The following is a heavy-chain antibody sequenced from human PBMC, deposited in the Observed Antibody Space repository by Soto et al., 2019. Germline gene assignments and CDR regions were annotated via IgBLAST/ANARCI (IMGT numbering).Heavy chain of an antibody. CDR1: GGSVSSGSYY. CDR3: ARGYCSGGSCYHYYYGMDV. V-gene: IGHV4-61*01. J-gene: IGHJ6*02. D-gene: IGHD2-15*01. CDR2: IYYSGST. Sequence: SETLSLTCTVSGGSVSSGSYYWSWIRQPPGKGLEWIGYIYYSGSTNYNPSLKSRVTISVDTSKNQFSLKLSSVTAADTAVYYCARGYCSGGSCYHYYYGMDVWGQGTTVTV.